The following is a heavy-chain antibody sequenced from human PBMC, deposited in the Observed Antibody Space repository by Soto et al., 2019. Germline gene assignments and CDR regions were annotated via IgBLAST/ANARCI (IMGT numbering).Heavy chain of an antibody. D-gene: IGHD2-2*01. CDR3: AGLVGVPAALGDNWFDP. V-gene: IGHV5-51*01. Sequence: GESLKISCKGSGYSFTSYWIGWVRQMPGKGLEWMGIIYPGDSDTRYSPSFQGQVTISADKSISTAYLQWSSLKASDTAMYYCAGLVGVPAALGDNWFDPWGQGTLVTVSS. CDR1: GYSFTSYW. J-gene: IGHJ5*02. CDR2: IYPGDSDT.